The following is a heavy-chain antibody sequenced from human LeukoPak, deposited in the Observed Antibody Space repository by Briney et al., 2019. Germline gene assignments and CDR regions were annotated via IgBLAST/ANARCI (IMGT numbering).Heavy chain of an antibody. V-gene: IGHV4-39*01. CDR1: GGSISSSSYY. Sequence: SETLSLTCTVSGGSISSSSYYWGWIRQPPGKGLEWIGSIYYSGSTYYNPSLKSRATISVDTSKNQFSLKLSSVTAADTAVYYCARHLSRIVGATKRAFDIWGQGTMVTVSS. D-gene: IGHD1-26*01. CDR2: IYYSGST. J-gene: IGHJ3*02. CDR3: ARHLSRIVGATKRAFDI.